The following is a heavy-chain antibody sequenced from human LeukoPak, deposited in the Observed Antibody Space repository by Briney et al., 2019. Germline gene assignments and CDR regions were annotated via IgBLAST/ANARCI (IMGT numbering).Heavy chain of an antibody. D-gene: IGHD3-10*01. Sequence: ASVKVSCKVSGYTLTELSMHWVRQAPGKGLEWMGGFDPEDGETIYAQKFQGRVTMTEDTSTDTAYMELSSLRSEDTAVYYCASKKMVRGVIITGAFDIWGQRTMVTVSS. CDR2: FDPEDGET. J-gene: IGHJ3*02. CDR3: ASKKMVRGVIITGAFDI. CDR1: GYTLTELS. V-gene: IGHV1-24*01.